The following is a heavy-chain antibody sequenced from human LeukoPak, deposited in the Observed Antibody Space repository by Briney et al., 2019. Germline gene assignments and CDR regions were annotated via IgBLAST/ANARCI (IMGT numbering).Heavy chain of an antibody. D-gene: IGHD3-22*01. CDR3: ARVVFPSTGYERIWPDGFDI. Sequence: PGGSLRLSCAASGFTFSSYSMNWVRQAPGKGLEWVSSISGSSYYIYYADSVKGRFTISRDNAKTSLYLEMNSLRAEDTAVYYCARVVFPSTGYERIWPDGFDIWGQGTVVTVSS. V-gene: IGHV3-21*06. J-gene: IGHJ3*02. CDR1: GFTFSSYS. CDR2: ISGSSYYI.